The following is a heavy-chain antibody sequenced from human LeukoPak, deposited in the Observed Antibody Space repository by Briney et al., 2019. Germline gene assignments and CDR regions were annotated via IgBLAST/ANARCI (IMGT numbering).Heavy chain of an antibody. CDR2: IYSSGST. J-gene: IGHJ4*02. CDR1: GGSTSSYY. Sequence: SETLSLTCTVSGGSTSSYYWSWIRQPPGKGLEWIGYIYSSGSTNYNPSLKSRVTISVDTSKNQFSLKLSSVTAADTAVYYCARLWGYGYNYHFDYWGQGTLVTVSS. CDR3: ARLWGYGYNYHFDY. V-gene: IGHV4-59*08. D-gene: IGHD5-24*01.